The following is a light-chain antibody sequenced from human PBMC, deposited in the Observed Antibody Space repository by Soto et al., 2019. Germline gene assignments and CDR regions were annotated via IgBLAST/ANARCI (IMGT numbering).Light chain of an antibody. Sequence: QSALTQPPSASGSPGQSVTISCTGTSSDVGGYKYVSWYQQHLGKAPKLMIFEVNKRPSGVPDRFSGSKSGNTASLTVSGLQAEDEADYYCSSYAGINNLGVFGTGTQVTVL. CDR3: SSYAGINNLGV. CDR2: EVN. J-gene: IGLJ1*01. V-gene: IGLV2-8*01. CDR1: SSDVGGYKY.